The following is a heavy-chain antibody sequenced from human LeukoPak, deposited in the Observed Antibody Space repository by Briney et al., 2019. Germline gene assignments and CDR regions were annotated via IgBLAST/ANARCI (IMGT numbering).Heavy chain of an antibody. D-gene: IGHD3-22*01. Sequence: SVKVSCKACGGTFSSYAISGVRQAPGQGLDGMGRIIPIFGIANYAQKFQGRVTITADKSTSTAYMELSSLRSEDTAVYYCARDNRYDSSGYYYYFDYWGQGTLVTVSS. CDR1: GGTFSSYA. J-gene: IGHJ4*02. CDR3: ARDNRYDSSGYYYYFDY. CDR2: IIPIFGIA. V-gene: IGHV1-69*04.